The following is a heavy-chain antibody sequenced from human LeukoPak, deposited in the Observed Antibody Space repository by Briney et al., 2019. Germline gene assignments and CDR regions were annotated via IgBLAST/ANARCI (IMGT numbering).Heavy chain of an antibody. Sequence: GESLKISCKGSGYSFTNYWIGWVRQVAGKGLGWIGIIYPGDSDTRYSPSFHGQVTISADKSISTAYLQWSRLKASDTARDYCARRRDYYDSGGYYSEYYFDYWGQGTLVTVSS. CDR2: IYPGDSDT. D-gene: IGHD3-22*01. CDR3: ARRRDYYDSGGYYSEYYFDY. J-gene: IGHJ4*02. CDR1: GYSFTNYW. V-gene: IGHV5-51*01.